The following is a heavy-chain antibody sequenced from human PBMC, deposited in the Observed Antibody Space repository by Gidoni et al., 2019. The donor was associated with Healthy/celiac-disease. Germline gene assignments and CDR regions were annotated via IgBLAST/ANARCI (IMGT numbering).Heavy chain of an antibody. CDR2: INAGNGNT. Sequence: QVQLVQSGAEVQKPGASVKVSCKASGYTFTSYAMHWVRQAPGQRLEWMGWINAGNGNTKYSQKFQGRVTITRDTSASTAYMELSSLRSEDTAVYYCARVPFHIPYYFDYWGQGTLVTVSS. V-gene: IGHV1-3*01. CDR3: ARVPFHIPYYFDY. D-gene: IGHD2-2*02. CDR1: GYTFTSYA. J-gene: IGHJ4*02.